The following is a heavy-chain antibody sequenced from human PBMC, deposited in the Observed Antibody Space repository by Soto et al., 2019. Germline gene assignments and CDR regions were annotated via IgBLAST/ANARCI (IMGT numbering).Heavy chain of an antibody. Sequence: EVQLLESGGGLVQPGGSLRLSCTASGFTFSRHAMTWVRQAPGKGLEWVSGLSDSGGSIYYADSVKGRFTISRDNSMNTLYLQMNTLRAEDTAIYYCAKVXSSWYAGFFDLWGQGTLVTVSS. CDR2: LSDSGGSI. V-gene: IGHV3-23*01. CDR3: AKVXSSWYAGFFDL. J-gene: IGHJ4*02. D-gene: IGHD6-13*01. CDR1: GFTFSRHA.